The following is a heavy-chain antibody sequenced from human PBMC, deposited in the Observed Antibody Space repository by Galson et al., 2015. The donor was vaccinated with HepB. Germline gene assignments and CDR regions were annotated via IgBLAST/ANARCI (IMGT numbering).Heavy chain of an antibody. CDR3: AKGYCSGGSCSLPDY. CDR1: GFTFSSYG. Sequence: SLRLSCAASGFTFSSYGMHWVRQAPGKGLEWVAVIWYDGSNIDYVDSVRGRFTISRDNSKNTLYLQMNSLRAEDTAVYYCAKGYCSGGSCSLPDYWGQGTLVTVSS. CDR2: IWYDGSNI. D-gene: IGHD2-15*01. J-gene: IGHJ4*02. V-gene: IGHV3-33*06.